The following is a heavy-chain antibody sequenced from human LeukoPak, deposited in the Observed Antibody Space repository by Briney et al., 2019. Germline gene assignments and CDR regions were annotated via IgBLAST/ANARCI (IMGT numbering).Heavy chain of an antibody. D-gene: IGHD3-3*01. J-gene: IGHJ4*02. Sequence: GGSLRLSCAASGFTFSSYAMSWVRQAPGKGLEWVSGINWNGGSTGYADSVKGRFTISRDNAKNSLYLQMNSLRAEDTAVYYCVRNLDFWGDSEDYWGQGTLVTVSS. CDR2: INWNGGST. CDR3: VRNLDFWGDSEDY. CDR1: GFTFSSYA. V-gene: IGHV3-20*04.